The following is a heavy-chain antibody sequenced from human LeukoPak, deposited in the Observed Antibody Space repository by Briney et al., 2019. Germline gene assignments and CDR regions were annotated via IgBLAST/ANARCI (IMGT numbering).Heavy chain of an antibody. J-gene: IGHJ5*02. CDR1: GYTFTSYA. D-gene: IGHD3-10*01. V-gene: IGHV1-3*01. CDR3: ARVGAKGTMVREREWFDP. CDR2: INAGNGNT. Sequence: EASVKVSCKASGYTFTSYAMHWVRQAPGQRLEWMGWINAGNGNTKYSQKFQGRVTITRDTSASTAYMELSSLRSEDTAVYYCARVGAKGTMVREREWFDPWGQGTLVTVSS.